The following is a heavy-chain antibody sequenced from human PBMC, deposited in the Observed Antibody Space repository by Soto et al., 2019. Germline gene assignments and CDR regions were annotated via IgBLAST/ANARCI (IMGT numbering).Heavy chain of an antibody. D-gene: IGHD3-22*01. CDR1: GVSISSAY. J-gene: IGHJ3*02. CDR2: IHNSGGT. V-gene: IGHV4-59*01. CDR3: ARGYFDSRGYSNTFDI. Sequence: QVQLQESGPGLVKPSETLSLTCTVSGVSISSAYWSWIRQPPGKGPEWIGYIHNSGGTNYNPSPKSRVTFSVDTSKNQFSLRLSSVTTADTAMYYCARGYFDSRGYSNTFDIWGQGTMVTVSS.